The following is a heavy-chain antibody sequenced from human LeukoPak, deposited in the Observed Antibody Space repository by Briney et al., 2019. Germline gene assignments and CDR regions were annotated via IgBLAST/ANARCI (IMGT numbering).Heavy chain of an antibody. J-gene: IGHJ3*02. CDR2: IYYSGST. V-gene: IGHV4-59*01. CDR3: AGVDRGSSPYYYDSSFAFDI. Sequence: SETLSLTCTVSGGSISSYYWSWIRQPPGKGLEWIGYIYYSGSTNYNPSLKSRVTISVDTSKNQFSLKLSSVTAADTAVYYCAGVDRGSSPYYYDSSFAFDIWGQGTMVTVSS. CDR1: GGSISSYY. D-gene: IGHD3-22*01.